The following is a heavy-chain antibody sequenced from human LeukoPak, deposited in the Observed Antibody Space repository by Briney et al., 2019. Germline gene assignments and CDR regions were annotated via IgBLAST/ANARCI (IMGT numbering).Heavy chain of an antibody. CDR2: ISSSSSYI. V-gene: IGHV3-21*01. D-gene: IGHD3-10*01. J-gene: IGHJ6*03. CDR1: GFTFSSYS. Sequence: PGGSLRLSCAASGFTFSSYSMNWVRQAPGKGLEWVSSISSSSSYIYYADSVKGRFTISRDNAKNSLYLQMNSLRAEDTAVYYCARVPTPFMVRGYYYMDVWGKGTTVTVSS. CDR3: ARVPTPFMVRGYYYMDV.